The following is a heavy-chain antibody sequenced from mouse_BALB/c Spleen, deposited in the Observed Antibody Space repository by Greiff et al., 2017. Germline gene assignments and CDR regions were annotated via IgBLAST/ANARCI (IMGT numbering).Heavy chain of an antibody. CDR3: ARTPYFDY. V-gene: IGHV5-6*02. CDR2: ISSGGSYT. CDR1: GFTFSSYG. J-gene: IGHJ2*01. Sequence: EVMLVESGGDLVKPGGSLKLSCAASGFTFSSYGMSWVRQTPDKRLEWVATISSGGSYTYYPDSVKGRFTISRDNAKNTLYLQMSSLKSEDTAMYYCARTPYFDYWGQGTTLTVSS.